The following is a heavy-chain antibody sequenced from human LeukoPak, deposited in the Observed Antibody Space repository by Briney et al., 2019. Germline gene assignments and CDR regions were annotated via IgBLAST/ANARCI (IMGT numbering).Heavy chain of an antibody. J-gene: IGHJ5*02. D-gene: IGHD3-3*01. Sequence: SETLSLTCTVSGGSISSSAYYWGWIRQPPGKGLEWIGTIYYRGSTYYNPSLKSRVTISVDTSKNQFSLKLTSVTAADTAVYYCARLGRTYYDFWSGPWGQGTLVTVSS. CDR2: IYYRGST. CDR1: GGSISSSAYY. CDR3: ARLGRTYYDFWSGP. V-gene: IGHV4-39*01.